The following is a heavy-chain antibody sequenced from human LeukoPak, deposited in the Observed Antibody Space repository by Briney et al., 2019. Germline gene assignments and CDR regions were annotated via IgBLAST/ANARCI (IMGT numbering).Heavy chain of an antibody. CDR3: ARGPDGGFWSGYTIDY. J-gene: IGHJ4*02. V-gene: IGHV3-23*01. Sequence: PGGSLRLSCAASGFTFSSYALSWVRQAPGKGLEWVSTINGNGGTTYYADSVKGRFIISRDNSKHTLYLQMNGLRAEDTAVYYCARGPDGGFWSGYTIDYWGQGTLVTVSS. CDR2: INGNGGTT. D-gene: IGHD3-3*01. CDR1: GFTFSSYA.